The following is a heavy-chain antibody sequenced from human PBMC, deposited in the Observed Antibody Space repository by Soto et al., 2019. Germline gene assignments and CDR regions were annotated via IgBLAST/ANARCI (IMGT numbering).Heavy chain of an antibody. V-gene: IGHV3-9*01. CDR2: ISWNSGSI. Sequence: GGSLRLSCAASGFTFDDYAMHWVRQAPGKGLEWVSGISWNSGSIGYADSVKGRFTISRDNAKNSLYLQMNSLRAEDTALYYCAKDISRGIYSSSWYGGSDYWGQGTLVTVSS. CDR3: AKDISRGIYSSSWYGGSDY. D-gene: IGHD6-13*01. J-gene: IGHJ4*02. CDR1: GFTFDDYA.